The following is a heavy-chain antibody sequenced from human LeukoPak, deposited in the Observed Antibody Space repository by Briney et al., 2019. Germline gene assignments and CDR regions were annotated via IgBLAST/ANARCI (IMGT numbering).Heavy chain of an antibody. V-gene: IGHV4-39*07. D-gene: IGHD5-12*01. J-gene: IGHJ3*02. CDR3: AKDTSGGDAFDI. CDR2: IYYRGHT. CDR1: GGTISSSSYY. Sequence: SETLSLTCTVSGGTISSSSYYWGWIRQPPGKGLEWIGSIYYRGHTYYNPSLKSRLTISVDTSKNQFSLNLNSVTAADTAVYYCAKDTSGGDAFDIWGQGTMVTVSS.